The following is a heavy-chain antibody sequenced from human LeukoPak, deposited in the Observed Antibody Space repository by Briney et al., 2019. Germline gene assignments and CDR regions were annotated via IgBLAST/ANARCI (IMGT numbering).Heavy chain of an antibody. CDR2: IIPIFGTA. J-gene: IGHJ4*02. CDR3: ARDRRYNWNYYFDY. Sequence: SVKVSCKASGGTFSSYAISWVRQAPGQGLEWMGGIIPIFGTANYAQKFKGRVTITADESTSTAYMELSSLRSEDTAMYYCARDRRYNWNYYFDYWGQGTLVTVSS. CDR1: GGTFSSYA. V-gene: IGHV1-69*01. D-gene: IGHD1-7*01.